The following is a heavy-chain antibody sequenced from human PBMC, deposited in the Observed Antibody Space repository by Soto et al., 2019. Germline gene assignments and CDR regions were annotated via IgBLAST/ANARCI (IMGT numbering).Heavy chain of an antibody. CDR3: ARILIIGTTRGSYFDY. D-gene: IGHD1-20*01. J-gene: IGHJ4*02. CDR1: GFAFSRHT. Sequence: PGGTLRLSCAVSGFAFSRHTMNWVRQAPGKGLEWVSSISRNSGYIYYADSVKGRFTISRDNAKNSLYLQMNGLRAEDTAVYYCARILIIGTTRGSYFDYWGQGTLVTVSS. CDR2: ISRNSGYI. V-gene: IGHV3-21*01.